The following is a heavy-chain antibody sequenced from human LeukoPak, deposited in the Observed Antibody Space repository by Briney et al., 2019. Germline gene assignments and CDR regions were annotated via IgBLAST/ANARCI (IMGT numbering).Heavy chain of an antibody. CDR1: GGSISSGGYY. J-gene: IGHJ4*02. D-gene: IGHD3-16*01. Sequence: PSETLSLTCTVSGGSISSGGYYWSWISQHPGKGLEWIGYIYYSGSTYYNPSLKSRVTISVDTSKNQFSLKLSSVTAADTAVYYCARVEYDRTFDYWGQGTLVTVSS. V-gene: IGHV4-31*03. CDR2: IYYSGST. CDR3: ARVEYDRTFDY.